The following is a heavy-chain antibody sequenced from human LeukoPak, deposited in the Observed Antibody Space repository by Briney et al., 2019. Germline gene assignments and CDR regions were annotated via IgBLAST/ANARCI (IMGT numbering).Heavy chain of an antibody. D-gene: IGHD2-2*01. V-gene: IGHV3-21*05. CDR2: INDDSSDI. Sequence: GSLRLSCAASGFTFSLYAMNWVRQAPGKGLEWVSYINDDSSDIHYAGSVRGRFTIPRDDARKTLYLQLSSLRVEDTAVYYCARDTFQPGLIDSWGQGTLVTVSS. CDR1: GFTFSLYA. J-gene: IGHJ4*02. CDR3: ARDTFQPGLIDS.